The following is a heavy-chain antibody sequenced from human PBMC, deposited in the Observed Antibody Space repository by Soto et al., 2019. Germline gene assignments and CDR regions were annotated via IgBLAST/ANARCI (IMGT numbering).Heavy chain of an antibody. Sequence: VYLVQSGAEVKKPGSSVKVSCKALRGTFTNYASSWVRQAPGQGLEWMGGIMPFFGSGNYAQKFQGRINITADESTSSVYLEMTSLRSEDTSVYYCARDRAGYYTPFVYWGQGPLVTVSA. CDR3: ARDRAGYYTPFVY. J-gene: IGHJ4*02. D-gene: IGHD2-2*03. CDR1: RGTFTNYA. V-gene: IGHV1-69*01. CDR2: IMPFFGSG.